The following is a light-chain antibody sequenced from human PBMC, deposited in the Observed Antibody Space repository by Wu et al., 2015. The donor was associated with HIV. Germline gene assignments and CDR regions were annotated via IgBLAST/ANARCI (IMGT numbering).Light chain of an antibody. CDR3: QQRTNWPPT. CDR2: GAS. V-gene: IGKV3-15*01. CDR1: QSVSSN. J-gene: IGKJ5*01. Sequence: EIVMTQSPAALAVSPGERAALSCRASQSVSSNLAWYQQKPGQTPRLLIYGASTRATGIPARFSGSGSETEFTLTITSLQSEDLAVYYCQQRTNWPPTFSQGTRLDIK.